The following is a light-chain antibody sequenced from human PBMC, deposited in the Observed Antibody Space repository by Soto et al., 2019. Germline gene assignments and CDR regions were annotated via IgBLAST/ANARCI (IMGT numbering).Light chain of an antibody. CDR1: QSVLYSSNNKNY. Sequence: DIVMTQSPDSLAVSLGERATINCKSSQSVLYSSNNKNYLAWYQQKPGQPPKLLIYWASTRESGVPDRFSGSGSGTDVNLTISSLQAEDVAVYYCQQYYSTPRTFGQGTKVEIK. CDR3: QQYYSTPRT. J-gene: IGKJ1*01. V-gene: IGKV4-1*01. CDR2: WAS.